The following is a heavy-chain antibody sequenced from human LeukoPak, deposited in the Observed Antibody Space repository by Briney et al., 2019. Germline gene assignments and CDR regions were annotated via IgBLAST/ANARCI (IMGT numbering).Heavy chain of an antibody. J-gene: IGHJ4*02. CDR1: GFTFSSYG. Sequence: SGGSLRLSCAASGFTFSSYGMHWVRQAPGKGLEWVAVISYDGSNKYYADSVKGRFTISRDNSKNTLYLQMNSLRVEDTAVYYCAKDLGDYGSNSDLNYWGQGTLVTVSS. CDR3: AKDLGDYGSNSDLNY. D-gene: IGHD4-23*01. CDR2: ISYDGSNK. V-gene: IGHV3-30*18.